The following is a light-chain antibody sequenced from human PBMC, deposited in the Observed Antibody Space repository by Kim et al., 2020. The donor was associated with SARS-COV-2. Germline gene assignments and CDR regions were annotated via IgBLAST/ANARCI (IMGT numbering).Light chain of an antibody. Sequence: SYELTQPPSVSVSPCPPASIPFSVDKLGDKYAYWYQQKPGLSPVLVIYEDNKRPSGIPERFSGSNSGSTGTLTISGTQPMDEADYYCQAWDTSIAVFGGGTQLTVL. V-gene: IGLV3-1*01. CDR1: KLGDKY. CDR2: EDN. CDR3: QAWDTSIAV. J-gene: IGLJ3*02.